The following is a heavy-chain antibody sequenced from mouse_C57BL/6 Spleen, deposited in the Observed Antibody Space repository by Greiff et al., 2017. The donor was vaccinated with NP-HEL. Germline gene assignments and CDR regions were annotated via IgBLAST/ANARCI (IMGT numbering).Heavy chain of an antibody. CDR2: IHPNSGST. D-gene: IGHD2-4*01. CDR3: ARYDYAYFDY. V-gene: IGHV1-64*01. CDR1: GYTFTSYW. Sequence: QVQLQQPGAELVKPGASVKLSCKASGYTFTSYWMHWVKQRPGQGLEWIGMIHPNSGSTNYNEKFKSKATLTVDNSSSTAYMQLSSLTSEDSAVYYCARYDYAYFDYWGQGTTLTVSS. J-gene: IGHJ2*01.